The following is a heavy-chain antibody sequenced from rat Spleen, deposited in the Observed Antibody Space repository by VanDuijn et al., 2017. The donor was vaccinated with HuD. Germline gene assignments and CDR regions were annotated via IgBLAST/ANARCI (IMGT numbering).Heavy chain of an antibody. CDR2: ISPSGGST. CDR3: ASGLYNWFTY. Sequence: EVQLVESGGGLVQPGRSLKLSCAASGFTFSDYAMAWVRQAPKKGLEWVASISPSGGSTYYPDSVKGRFTISRHNAKSALYLQMGSLRSEDTATYYCASGLYNWFTYWGQGTLVTVSS. CDR1: GFTFSDYA. J-gene: IGHJ3*01. V-gene: IGHV5-25*01.